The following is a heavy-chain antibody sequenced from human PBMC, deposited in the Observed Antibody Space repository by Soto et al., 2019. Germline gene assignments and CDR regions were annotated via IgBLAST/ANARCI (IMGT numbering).Heavy chain of an antibody. CDR2: ISSSSSYI. CDR1: GFSFSNYG. CDR3: ARSDCTSTSCYVVWFDP. Sequence: EVQLVESGGGLVKPGGSLRLSCAASGFSFSNYGMNWVRQAPGKGLEWVSSISSSSSYISYADSVKGRFTISRDNARNSVYLQMNSLRAEDTAVYYCARSDCTSTSCYVVWFDPWGQATLVTVSS. V-gene: IGHV3-21*01. J-gene: IGHJ5*02. D-gene: IGHD2-2*01.